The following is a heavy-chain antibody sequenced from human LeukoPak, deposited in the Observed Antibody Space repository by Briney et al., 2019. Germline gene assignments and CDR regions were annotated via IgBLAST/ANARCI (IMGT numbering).Heavy chain of an antibody. J-gene: IGHJ4*02. V-gene: IGHV3-23*01. CDR1: GFTFSSYA. Sequence: GGSLRLFCAASGFTFSSYAMSWVRQAPGKGLEWVSAISGSGGSTYYADSVKRRFTLSRDNSKNTLYLQMNSLRAEDTAVYYCAKYIGGSIDKYYFDYWGQGTLVTVSS. CDR2: ISGSGGST. CDR3: AKYIGGSIDKYYFDY. D-gene: IGHD4-23*01.